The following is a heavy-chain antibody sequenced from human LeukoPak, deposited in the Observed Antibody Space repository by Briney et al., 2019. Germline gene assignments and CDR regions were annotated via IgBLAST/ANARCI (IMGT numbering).Heavy chain of an antibody. J-gene: IGHJ5*02. D-gene: IGHD4-23*01. CDR3: ARDVTYCGGDWFDP. V-gene: IGHV3-11*01. CDR1: GFTFRDYF. CDR2: TNTAGNTI. Sequence: AGGSLRLSCAASGFTFRDYFMSWIRQAPGKGLEWVAYTNTAGNTIYYADSMKGRFTISRDNAKNSLYLQMNTLRAEDTAVYYCARDVTYCGGDWFDPWGQGTLVTVSS.